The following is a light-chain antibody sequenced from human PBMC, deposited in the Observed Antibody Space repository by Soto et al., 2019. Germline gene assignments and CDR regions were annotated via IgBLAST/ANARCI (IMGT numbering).Light chain of an antibody. CDR3: QQYNSYSGM. J-gene: IGKJ1*01. CDR2: DAS. CDR1: QSISSY. Sequence: DIQMTQSPSSLSASVGGRVTITCRASQSISSYLNWYQQKPGKAPKLLIFDASSLESGVPSRFSGNGSGTEFTLTISGLQPDDFASYYCQQYNSYSGMFGQGTKVDIK. V-gene: IGKV1-5*01.